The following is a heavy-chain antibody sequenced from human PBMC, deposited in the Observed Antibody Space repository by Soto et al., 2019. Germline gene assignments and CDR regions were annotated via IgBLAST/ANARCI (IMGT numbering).Heavy chain of an antibody. J-gene: IGHJ6*02. Sequence: PGGSLRLSCAASGFTFSSYAMHWVRQAPGKGLEWVAVISYDGSNKYYADSVKGRFTISRDNSKNTLYLQMNSLRAEDTAVYYCARGDIVVVPAGQSRYYYGMDVWGQGTTVTVSS. CDR3: ARGDIVVVPAGQSRYYYGMDV. V-gene: IGHV3-30-3*01. CDR2: ISYDGSNK. CDR1: GFTFSSYA. D-gene: IGHD2-2*01.